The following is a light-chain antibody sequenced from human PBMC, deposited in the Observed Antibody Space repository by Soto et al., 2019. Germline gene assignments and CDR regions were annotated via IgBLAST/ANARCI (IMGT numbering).Light chain of an antibody. CDR2: DAT. J-gene: IGKJ2*01. Sequence: EIVLTQSPATLSVSPGDRATITCGASQSISSSYLAWYQQKPGLATLLLIYDATSRVTGIPDRFSGSWSGTYFTITISRLEPEDFGAYYCQQYVSSPPYTFGQGTKLEIK. V-gene: IGKV3D-20*01. CDR3: QQYVSSPPYT. CDR1: QSISSSY.